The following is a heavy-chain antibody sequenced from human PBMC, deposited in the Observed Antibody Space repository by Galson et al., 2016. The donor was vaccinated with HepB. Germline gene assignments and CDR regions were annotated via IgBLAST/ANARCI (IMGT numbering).Heavy chain of an antibody. CDR3: AGRRAYCSGGSCSSDYSYYGMDV. D-gene: IGHD2-15*01. V-gene: IGHV1-8*01. J-gene: IGHJ6*02. Sequence: VKVSCKASGYTFTSYDINWVRQATGQGLEWMGWMNPDSGNTVYAQKFQGRITMTRNTSISTAYMELSSLRSEDTAVYYCAGRRAYCSGGSCSSDYSYYGMDVWGQGTTVTVSS. CDR1: GYTFTSYD. CDR2: MNPDSGNT.